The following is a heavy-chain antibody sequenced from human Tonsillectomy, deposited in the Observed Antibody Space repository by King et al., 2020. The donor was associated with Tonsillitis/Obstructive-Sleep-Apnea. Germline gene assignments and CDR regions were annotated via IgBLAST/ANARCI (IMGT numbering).Heavy chain of an antibody. CDR2: ISYDGSNK. V-gene: IGHV3-30*18. CDR1: GFTFSSYG. D-gene: IGHD3-22*01. Sequence: HVQLVESGGGVVQPGRSLRLSCAASGFTFSSYGMHWVRQAPGKGLEWVAVISYDGSNKNYVDSVKGRFTISRDNSKNTLYLQMNSLRAEDTAVYYCAKGPPPKYYDSSGPKRNTPEYYFDYWGQGTLVTVSS. J-gene: IGHJ4*02. CDR3: AKGPPPKYYDSSGPKRNTPEYYFDY.